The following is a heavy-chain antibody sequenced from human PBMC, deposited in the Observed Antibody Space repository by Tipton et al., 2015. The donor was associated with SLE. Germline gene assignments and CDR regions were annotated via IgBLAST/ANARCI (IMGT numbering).Heavy chain of an antibody. CDR1: GYTFTSYG. Sequence: QLVQSGAEVKKPGASVKVSCKASGYTFTSYGISWVRQAPGQGLEWMGWISAYNGNTNYAQKLQGRVTMTTDTSTITAYMELRSLRSDDTAVYYCARLQEKNTIFGVVTTPLDYWGQGTLVTVSS. V-gene: IGHV1-18*01. D-gene: IGHD3-3*01. CDR3: ARLQEKNTIFGVVTTPLDY. CDR2: ISAYNGNT. J-gene: IGHJ4*02.